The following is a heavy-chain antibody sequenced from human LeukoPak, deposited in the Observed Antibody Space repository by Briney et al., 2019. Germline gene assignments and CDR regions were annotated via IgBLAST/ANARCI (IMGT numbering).Heavy chain of an antibody. D-gene: IGHD6-13*01. CDR2: IKQDGSEK. CDR1: GFTFSSYW. J-gene: IGHJ6*03. CDR3: ARLYSSSWPYQLIDYYYYYYMDV. V-gene: IGHV3-7*01. Sequence: GGSLRLSCAASGFTFSSYWMSWVRQAPGKGLEWVANIKQDGSEKYYVDSVKGRFTISRDNAKNSLYLQMNSLRAEDTAVYYCARLYSSSWPYQLIDYYYYYYMDVWGKGTTVTVSS.